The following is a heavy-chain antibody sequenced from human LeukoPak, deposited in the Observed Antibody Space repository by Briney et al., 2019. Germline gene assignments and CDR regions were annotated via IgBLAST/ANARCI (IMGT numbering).Heavy chain of an antibody. V-gene: IGHV4-34*01. CDR3: AKERSSSSWYWAIYY. J-gene: IGHJ4*02. D-gene: IGHD6-13*01. CDR2: INHSGST. CDR1: GGSFSGYY. Sequence: PSETLSLTCAAYGGSFSGYYWSWIRQPPGKGLEWIGVINHSGSTNYNPSLKSRVTISVDTSKNQLSLKMSTVTAADTAVYYCAKERSSSSWYWAIYYWGQGTLVTVSS.